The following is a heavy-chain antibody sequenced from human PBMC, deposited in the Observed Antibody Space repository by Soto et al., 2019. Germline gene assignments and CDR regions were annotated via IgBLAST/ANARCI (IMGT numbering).Heavy chain of an antibody. V-gene: IGHV1-69*08. CDR2: IIPIQGTA. J-gene: IGHJ6*03. CDR1: GGSFISYS. Sequence: QVQLVQSGAEVKKPGSSVKVSCEASGGSFISYSFTWVRQAPGQGLEWMGRIIPIQGTASYALKFQDRVTITAHRSTKTVYMELRSLRPEDTALYFCAKSLLFVDHAYMDVWGKGTTVTVSS. D-gene: IGHD2-21*01. CDR3: AKSLLFVDHAYMDV.